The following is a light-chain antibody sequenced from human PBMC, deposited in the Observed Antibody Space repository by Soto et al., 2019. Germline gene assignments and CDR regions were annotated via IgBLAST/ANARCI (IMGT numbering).Light chain of an antibody. CDR2: LNSDGSH. J-gene: IGLJ3*02. Sequence: QAVVTQSPSASASLGASVKLTCTLSSGHSSYGIAWHQQQPEKGPRYLMKLNSDGSHSKGDGIPDRFSGSSSGAERYLTISSLQSEDEADYYCQAWGTGTLVFGGGTKLTVL. CDR1: SGHSSYG. CDR3: QAWGTGTLV. V-gene: IGLV4-69*01.